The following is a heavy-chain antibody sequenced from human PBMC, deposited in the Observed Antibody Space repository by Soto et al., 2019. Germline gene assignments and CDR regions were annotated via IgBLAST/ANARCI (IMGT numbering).Heavy chain of an antibody. CDR2: IYPGDSDT. CDR1: GYTFTSYG. D-gene: IGHD1-1*01. Sequence: KVSCKASGYTFTSYGISWVRQMPGKGLEWMGIIYPGDSDTRYSPSFQGQVTISADKSISTAYLQWSSLKASDTAMYYCARSPERGAFDIWGQGTMVTVSS. J-gene: IGHJ3*02. V-gene: IGHV5-51*01. CDR3: ARSPERGAFDI.